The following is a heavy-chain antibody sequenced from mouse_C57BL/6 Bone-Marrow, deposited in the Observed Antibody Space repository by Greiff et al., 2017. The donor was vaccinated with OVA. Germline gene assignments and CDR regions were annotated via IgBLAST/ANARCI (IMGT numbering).Heavy chain of an antibody. V-gene: IGHV7-1*01. CDR3: ARYRREAMDY. CDR2: SRNKANDYTT. J-gene: IGHJ4*01. Sequence: EVHLVESGGGLVQSGRSLRLSCATSGFTFSDFYMEWVRQAPGKGLEWIAASRNKANDYTTEYSASVKGRFIVSRANSQSILNLQMNAQRAEDTAHYYCARYRREAMDYWGQGTSVTVSS. CDR1: GFTFSDFY.